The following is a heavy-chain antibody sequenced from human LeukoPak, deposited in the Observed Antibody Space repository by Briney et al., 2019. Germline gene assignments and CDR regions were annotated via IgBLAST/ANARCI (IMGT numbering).Heavy chain of an antibody. CDR3: ARVVGAPDY. CDR1: GGSFSGYY. CDR2: INHSGST. D-gene: IGHD1-26*01. V-gene: IGHV4-34*01. Sequence: SETLSLTCAVYGGSFSGYYWSWIRQPPGKGLEWIGEINHSGSTYYNPSLKSRVTISVDTSKNQFSLKPTSVTAADTAVYYCARVVGAPDYWGQGTLVTVSS. J-gene: IGHJ4*02.